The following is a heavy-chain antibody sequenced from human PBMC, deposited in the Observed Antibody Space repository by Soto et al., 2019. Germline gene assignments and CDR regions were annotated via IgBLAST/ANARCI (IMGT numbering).Heavy chain of an antibody. Sequence: EVNLLESGGGLLQPGGSLRLSCVASGFSFTSYAMAWVRQAPGMGLEWVCTVTWSGDYTYYADPVKGRFIISRDNSKNTVYLQLSSLRADDTAVYYCARVGYGDLAQWGQGTWVTVSS. J-gene: IGHJ4*02. CDR1: GFSFTSYA. CDR2: VTWSGDYT. V-gene: IGHV3-23*01. CDR3: ARVGYGDLAQ. D-gene: IGHD4-17*01.